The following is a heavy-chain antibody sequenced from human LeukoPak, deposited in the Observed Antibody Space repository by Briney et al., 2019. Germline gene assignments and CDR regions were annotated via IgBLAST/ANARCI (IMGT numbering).Heavy chain of an antibody. CDR1: GFTFSSYG. Sequence: PGGSLRLSCAASGFTFSSYGMSWVRQAPGKGLEWVSAISGSGGSTYYADSVKGRFTISRDNSKNTLYLQMNSLRAEDTAVYYCARVGYSYGYYFDYWGQGTLVTVSS. J-gene: IGHJ4*02. CDR2: ISGSGGST. D-gene: IGHD5-18*01. V-gene: IGHV3-23*01. CDR3: ARVGYSYGYYFDY.